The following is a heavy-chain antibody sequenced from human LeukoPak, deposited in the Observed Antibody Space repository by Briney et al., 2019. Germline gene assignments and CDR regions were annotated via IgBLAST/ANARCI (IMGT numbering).Heavy chain of an antibody. Sequence: GASVKVSCKASGHPFSTSLIHWLREAPGQGPEWMGLIRPTDDSTLYAHNFQGRVTMTRDTSTSTFYMELNSLTSEDTAVYFCAREPAVWACYFDYWGQGTLVTVSS. CDR2: IRPTDDST. J-gene: IGHJ4*02. CDR3: AREPAVWACYFDY. D-gene: IGHD1-26*01. V-gene: IGHV1-46*01. CDR1: GHPFSTSL.